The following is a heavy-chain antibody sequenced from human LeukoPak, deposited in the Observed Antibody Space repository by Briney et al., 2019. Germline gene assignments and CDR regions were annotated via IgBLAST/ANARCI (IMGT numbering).Heavy chain of an antibody. D-gene: IGHD3-22*01. V-gene: IGHV3-13*01. CDR3: ARDWDSSAHCGPFDY. J-gene: IGHJ4*02. Sequence: GGSLRLSCAASGFTFSSYDMHWVRQATGKGLEWVSAIGTAGDTYYPGSVKGRFTISRENAKNSLYLQMNSLRAGDTAVYYCARDWDSSAHCGPFDYWGQGTLLTVSS. CDR1: GFTFSSYD. CDR2: IGTAGDT.